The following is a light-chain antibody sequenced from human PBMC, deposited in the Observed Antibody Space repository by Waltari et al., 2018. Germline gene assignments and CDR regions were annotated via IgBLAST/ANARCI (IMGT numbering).Light chain of an antibody. CDR1: SSDIGGYNF. CDR3: SSYISSDIPVV. CDR2: DVN. Sequence: QSITISCTGTSSDIGGYNFVSWYQQYPGKVPKLIIYDVNNPPSGVSNRFSGSKSGDTASLTISGLQAEDEADYYCSSYISSDIPVVFGGGTNLTVL. J-gene: IGLJ2*01. V-gene: IGLV2-14*03.